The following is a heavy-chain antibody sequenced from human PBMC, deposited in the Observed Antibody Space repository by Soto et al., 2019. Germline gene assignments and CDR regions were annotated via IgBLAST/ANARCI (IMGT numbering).Heavy chain of an antibody. V-gene: IGHV3-21*01. CDR2: ISSSSSYI. CDR3: ARDHGLSSYAFDI. Sequence: VQLVESGGGLVKPGGSLRLSCAASGFTFSSYSMNWVRQAPGKGLEGVSSISSSSSYIYYADSVKGRFTISRDNAKNSLYLQMNSLRAEDTAVYYCARDHGLSSYAFDIWGQGTMVTVSS. D-gene: IGHD2-15*01. CDR1: GFTFSSYS. J-gene: IGHJ3*02.